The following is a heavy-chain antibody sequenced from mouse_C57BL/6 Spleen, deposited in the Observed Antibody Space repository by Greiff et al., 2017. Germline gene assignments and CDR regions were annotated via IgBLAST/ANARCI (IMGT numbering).Heavy chain of an antibody. V-gene: IGHV1-82*01. D-gene: IGHD3-2*02. J-gene: IGHJ2*01. CDR3: ARSVTAQAFFDY. Sequence: QVHVKQSGPELVKPGASVKISCKASGYAFSSSWMNWVKQRPGKGLEWIGRIYPGDGDTNYNGKFKGKATLTADKSSSTAYMQLLSLTSEDSAVYFCARSVTAQAFFDYWGQGTTLTVSS. CDR1: GYAFSSSW. CDR2: IYPGDGDT.